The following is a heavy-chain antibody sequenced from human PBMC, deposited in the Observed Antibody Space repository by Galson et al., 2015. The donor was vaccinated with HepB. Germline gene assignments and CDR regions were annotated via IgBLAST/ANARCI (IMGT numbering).Heavy chain of an antibody. CDR3: AKATRGTCSGADCYYFDS. D-gene: IGHD2-21*02. CDR2: FSGPLATT. Sequence: SLRLSCAASGFTFGTYAMSWVRQTPGKGLEWVATFSGPLATTYHADSVKGRFTISRDNSKNTLSLQMDGLRAEDTAIYYCAKATRGTCSGADCYYFDSWSQGTLVTVSS. CDR1: GFTFGTYA. J-gene: IGHJ4*02. V-gene: IGHV3-23*01.